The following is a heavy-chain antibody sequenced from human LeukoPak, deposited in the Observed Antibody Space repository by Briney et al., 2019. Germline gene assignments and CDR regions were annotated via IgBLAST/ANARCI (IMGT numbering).Heavy chain of an antibody. CDR1: GYTFTSYD. CDR3: ARGFRRIFGVVIGHYFDY. J-gene: IGHJ4*02. CDR2: MNPNSGNT. V-gene: IGHV1-8*03. Sequence: ASVKVSCKASGYTFTSYDINWVRQATGLGLEWMGWMNPNSGNTGYAQKFQGRVTITRNTSISTAYMELSSLRSEDTAVYYCARGFRRIFGVVIGHYFDYWGQGTLVTVSS. D-gene: IGHD3-3*01.